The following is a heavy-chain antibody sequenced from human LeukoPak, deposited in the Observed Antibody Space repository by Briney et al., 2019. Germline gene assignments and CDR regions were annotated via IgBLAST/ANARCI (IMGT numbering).Heavy chain of an antibody. CDR2: IWYDGSNE. CDR3: AAGGGAVAGTLDN. CDR1: GFTFSTYG. J-gene: IGHJ4*02. Sequence: PGGSLRLSCEASGFTFSTYGMHWVRQAPGKGLEWVAVIWYDGSNEAYADSVKGRFTISSDNSENTLFLQMNSLRVEDTAVYVCAAGGGAVAGTLDNWGQGTLVIVSS. V-gene: IGHV3-33*01. D-gene: IGHD6-19*01.